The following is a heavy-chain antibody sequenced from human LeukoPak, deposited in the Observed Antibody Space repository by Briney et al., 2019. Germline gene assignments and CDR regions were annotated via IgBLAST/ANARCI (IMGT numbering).Heavy chain of an antibody. Sequence: SVKASCKASGGTFSSYAISWVRQAPGQGLEWMGRIIPILGIANYAQKFQGRVTITADKSTSTAYMELSSLRSEDTAVYYCANQEGSGYDAFDIWGQGTMVTVSS. CDR1: GGTFSSYA. CDR2: IIPILGIA. V-gene: IGHV1-69*04. J-gene: IGHJ3*02. CDR3: ANQEGSGYDAFDI. D-gene: IGHD5-12*01.